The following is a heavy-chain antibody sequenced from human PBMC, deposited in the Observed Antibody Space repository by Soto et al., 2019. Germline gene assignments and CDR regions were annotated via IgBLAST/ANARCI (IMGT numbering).Heavy chain of an antibody. J-gene: IGHJ4*02. CDR2: SRNKVNSYTT. CDR3: GGDIVMPDGGLGY. CDR1: GFSFSDLY. D-gene: IGHD2-21*01. V-gene: IGHV3-72*01. Sequence: EVQLVESGGGLVQPGGSLRLSCAASGFSFSDLYMHWVRQAPGKGLQWVGRSRNKVNSYTTNYAASVQGRFTISRDVSKNLLYLQMNSLQIEHTAVYYCGGDIVMPDGGLGYWGQGTLVTVSS.